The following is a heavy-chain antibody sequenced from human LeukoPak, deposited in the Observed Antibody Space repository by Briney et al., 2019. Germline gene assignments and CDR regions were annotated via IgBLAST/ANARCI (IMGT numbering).Heavy chain of an antibody. D-gene: IGHD6-13*01. CDR2: FDPEDGET. Sequence: ASVKVSCKFSGYTLTELSMHWLRQAPGKGLEWIGGFDPEDGETIYAQKFQGKVTMTEDTSTDTAYMELSSLRSEDTAVYYCATDRCRRSSSCHDSYNWFDPWGQGTLVTVSS. V-gene: IGHV1-24*01. J-gene: IGHJ5*02. CDR3: ATDRCRRSSSCHDSYNWFDP. CDR1: GYTLTELS.